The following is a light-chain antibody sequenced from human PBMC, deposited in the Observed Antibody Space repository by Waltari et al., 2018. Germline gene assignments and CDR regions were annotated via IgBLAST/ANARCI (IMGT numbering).Light chain of an antibody. CDR3: QQRGSWPFT. CDR2: EAS. V-gene: IGKV3-11*01. J-gene: IGKJ4*01. Sequence: EIVLTQSPVTLSLSPAERATLSCRASQRVNRFLAWYHQKPGKAPRLLIHEASNRATGIPGRFSGSGSETDFTLTISSLEPEDFAVYYCQQRGSWPFTFGGGTKVDLK. CDR1: QRVNRF.